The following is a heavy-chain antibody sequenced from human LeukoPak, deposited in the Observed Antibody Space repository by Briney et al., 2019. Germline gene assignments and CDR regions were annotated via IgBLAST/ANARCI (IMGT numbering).Heavy chain of an antibody. CDR2: IKQDGSEK. J-gene: IGHJ3*02. V-gene: IGHV3-7*01. D-gene: IGHD4-17*01. CDR3: ARVRAYYGDYQDAFDI. CDR1: GFTFSSYW. Sequence: TGGSLRLSCAASGFTFSSYWMSWVRQAPGEGLEWVANIKQDGSEKYYVDSVKGRFTISRDNAKNSLYLQMNSLRAEDTAVYYCARVRAYYGDYQDAFDIWGQGTMVTVSS.